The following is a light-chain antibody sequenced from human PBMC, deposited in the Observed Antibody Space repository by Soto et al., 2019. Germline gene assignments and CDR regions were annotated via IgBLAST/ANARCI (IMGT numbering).Light chain of an antibody. V-gene: IGLV2-8*01. J-gene: IGLJ1*01. CDR2: EVT. Sequence: QSALTQPPSASGSPGQSVTIPCTGTSSDVGGYNYVSWYQQYPRKAPKLMIYEVTKRPSGVPDRFFGSKSGNTASLTVSGLQAEDEADYYCSSYAGGNVYVFGTGTKLTVL. CDR3: SSYAGGNVYV. CDR1: SSDVGGYNY.